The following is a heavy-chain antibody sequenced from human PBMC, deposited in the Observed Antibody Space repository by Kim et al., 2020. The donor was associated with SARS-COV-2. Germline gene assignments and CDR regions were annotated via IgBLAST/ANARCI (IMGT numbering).Heavy chain of an antibody. D-gene: IGHD3-10*01. V-gene: IGHV3-15*01. CDR3: TLHYYGSGSYF. J-gene: IGHJ6*02. Sequence: GGSLRLSCAASGFTFSNAWMSWVRQAPGKGLEWVGRIKSKTDGGTTDYAAPVKGRFTISRDDSKNTLYLQMNSLKTEDTAVYYCTLHYYGSGSYFWGQGTTVTVSS. CDR1: GFTFSNAW. CDR2: IKSKTDGGTT.